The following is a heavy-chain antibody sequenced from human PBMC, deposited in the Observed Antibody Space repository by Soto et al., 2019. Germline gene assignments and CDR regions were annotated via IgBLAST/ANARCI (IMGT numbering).Heavy chain of an antibody. CDR3: ARGPGLWIQLSKYYFDY. J-gene: IGHJ4*02. V-gene: IGHV4-34*01. CDR1: GGSFSGYY. D-gene: IGHD5-18*01. CDR2: INHSGST. Sequence: SETLSLTCAVYGGSFSGYYWSWIRQPPGKGLEWIGEINHSGSTNYNPSLKSRVTISVDTSKNQFSLKLSSVTAADTAVYYCARGPGLWIQLSKYYFDYWGQGTLVTVSS.